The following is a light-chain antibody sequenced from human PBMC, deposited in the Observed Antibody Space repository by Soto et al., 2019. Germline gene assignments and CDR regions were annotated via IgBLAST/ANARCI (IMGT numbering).Light chain of an antibody. CDR3: QQYHIYSGT. J-gene: IGKJ1*01. V-gene: IGKV1-5*03. CDR2: KAS. CDR1: QTIDSW. Sequence: DIQMTQSPSSLSASLGDRGTITFRASQTIDSWLAWYQQRPGKPPNLLIYKASTLASGVPSRFSGSGSGTESTLTINSLQPDDFATYYCQQYHIYSGTFGQGTKVDIK.